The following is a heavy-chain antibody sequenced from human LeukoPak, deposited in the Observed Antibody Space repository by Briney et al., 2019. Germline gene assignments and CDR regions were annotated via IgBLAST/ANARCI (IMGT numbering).Heavy chain of an antibody. CDR1: GGTFSSYA. CDR2: IIPIFGTA. D-gene: IGHD6-6*01. J-gene: IGHJ6*03. V-gene: IGHV1-69*13. Sequence: SVKVSCKASGGTFSSYAISWVRQAPGQGLEWMGGIIPIFGTANYAQKFQGRVTITADESTSTAYMELSSLRSEDTAVYYCARVKQLGRFYYYYMDAWGKGTTVTVSS. CDR3: ARVKQLGRFYYYYMDA.